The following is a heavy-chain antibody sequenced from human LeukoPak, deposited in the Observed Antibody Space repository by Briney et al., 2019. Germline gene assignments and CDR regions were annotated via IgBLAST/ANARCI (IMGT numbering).Heavy chain of an antibody. Sequence: GGSLRLSCAASGFTFNNYGMHWVRQAPGKGLEWVGRIKSKNVGGTTDYAAPVKGRFTISRDDSKNTVYLQMNSLKIEDTAVYYCTSHAAFDPWGQGTLVTVSS. CDR2: IKSKNVGGTT. J-gene: IGHJ5*02. CDR1: GFTFNNYG. V-gene: IGHV3-15*01. CDR3: TSHAAFDP.